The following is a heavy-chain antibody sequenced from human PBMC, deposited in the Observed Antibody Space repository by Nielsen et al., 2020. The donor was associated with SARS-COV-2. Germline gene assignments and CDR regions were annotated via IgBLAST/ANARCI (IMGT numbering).Heavy chain of an antibody. CDR1: GFTFSSYW. D-gene: IGHD6-19*01. CDR2: ISSST. V-gene: IGHV3-23*01. Sequence: GESLKISCAASGFTFSSYWMSWVRQAPGKGLEWVSAISSSTYYADSVKGRFTVSRDNSKNTLYLQMNSLRAEDTAVYYCAKRSGYTSGWYGDYWGQGTLVTVSS. J-gene: IGHJ4*02. CDR3: AKRSGYTSGWYGDY.